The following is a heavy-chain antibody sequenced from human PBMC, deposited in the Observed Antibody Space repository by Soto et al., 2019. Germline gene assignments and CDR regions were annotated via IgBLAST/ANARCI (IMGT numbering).Heavy chain of an antibody. J-gene: IGHJ5*02. D-gene: IGHD6-19*01. V-gene: IGHV2-26*01. CDR1: GFSLSNARMG. CDR3: ARRSIAVAGTRGGWFDP. Sequence: QVTLKESGPVLVKPTETLTLTCTVSGFSLSNARMGVSWIRQPPGKALEWLAHIFSNDEKSYSTSLKSRLTISKDTSKSQVVLTMTNMDPVDTATYYCARRSIAVAGTRGGWFDPWGQGTLVTVSS. CDR2: IFSNDEK.